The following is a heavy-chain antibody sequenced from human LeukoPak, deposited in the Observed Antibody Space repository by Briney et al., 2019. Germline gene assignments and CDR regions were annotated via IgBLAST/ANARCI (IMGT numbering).Heavy chain of an antibody. CDR3: ACDTAMAQLFDY. CDR2: INSDGSST. CDR1: GFTFSSYW. D-gene: IGHD5-18*01. Sequence: PGGSLRLSCAASGFTFSSYWMHWVRQAPGKGLVWVSRINSDGSSTSYADSVKGRFTISRDNAKNTLHLQMNSLRAEDTAVYYCACDTAMAQLFDYWGQGTLVTVSS. J-gene: IGHJ4*02. V-gene: IGHV3-74*01.